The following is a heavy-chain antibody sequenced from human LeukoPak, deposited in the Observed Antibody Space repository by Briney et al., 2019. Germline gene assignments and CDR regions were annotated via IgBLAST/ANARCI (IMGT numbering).Heavy chain of an antibody. V-gene: IGHV4-59*01. CDR2: IFYSGSN. Sequence: SETLSLTCTVSGGSISGYYWSWVRQPPGKGLEWIGYIFYSGSNNYNPPLKSGVTISVDSSKKQFSLKLSSVTAAETSVYFCARVYYVRNYDDWYFDICGRGDLVTVSS. CDR1: GGSISGYY. J-gene: IGHJ2*01. D-gene: IGHD3-10*02. CDR3: ARVYYVRNYDDWYFDI.